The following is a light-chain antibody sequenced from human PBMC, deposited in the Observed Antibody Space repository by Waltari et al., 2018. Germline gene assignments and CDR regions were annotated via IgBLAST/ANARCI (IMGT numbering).Light chain of an antibody. CDR1: QSVSSS. CDR2: GAS. V-gene: IGKV3-15*01. Sequence: DIVMTQSPGTLSVSPGERATLSCRASQSVSSSVAWYQQKPGQAPRLLIYGASTRATGVPARFSGSGSGTEFTLTISSLQSEDFAVFYCQQYNDWPQTFGQGTRVEI. J-gene: IGKJ1*01. CDR3: QQYNDWPQT.